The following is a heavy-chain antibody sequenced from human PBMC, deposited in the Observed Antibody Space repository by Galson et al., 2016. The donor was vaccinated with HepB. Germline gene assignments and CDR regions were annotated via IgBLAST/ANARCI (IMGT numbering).Heavy chain of an antibody. CDR3: ASGDYDTEYFQH. J-gene: IGHJ1*01. CDR1: GGSIISGGYY. CDR2: FFSSGNT. Sequence: TLSLTCTVSGGSIISGGYYWSWIRQHPGKGLEWIGYFFSSGNTYYNPSLKSRFTISVDTSKNQFSLTLSSVTAADTAVYYCASGDYDTEYFQHWGQGTLVTVSS. V-gene: IGHV4-31*03. D-gene: IGHD4-17*01.